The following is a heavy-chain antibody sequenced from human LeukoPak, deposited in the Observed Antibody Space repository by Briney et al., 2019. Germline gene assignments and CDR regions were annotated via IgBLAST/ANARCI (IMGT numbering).Heavy chain of an antibody. Sequence: ASVKVSCKASGYTFTGYYLHWVRQAPGQGLEWMGWINPNSGGTNYAQKFQGRVTMTRDTSISTAYMELSRLRSDDTAVYYCARVTRIVGASHQTRIFDYWGQGTLVTVSS. CDR3: ARVTRIVGASHQTRIFDY. CDR1: GYTFTGYY. V-gene: IGHV1-2*02. CDR2: INPNSGGT. D-gene: IGHD1-26*01. J-gene: IGHJ4*02.